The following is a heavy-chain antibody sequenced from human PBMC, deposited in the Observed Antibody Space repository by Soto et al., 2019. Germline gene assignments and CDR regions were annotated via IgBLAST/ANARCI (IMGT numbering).Heavy chain of an antibody. Sequence: PSGSMRLSSAASGFTFCIYAVHGVRQAPGKGLEWVSGIGVSGTGTYYADSVKGRFTISRDNSKNTVYLQMNSLRVDDTAFYYCAKKTAGTPPFGYWGQATLVTVYS. CDR2: IGVSGTGT. CDR3: AKKTAGTPPFGY. CDR1: GFTFCIYA. D-gene: IGHD3-10*01. J-gene: IGHJ4*02. V-gene: IGHV3-23*01.